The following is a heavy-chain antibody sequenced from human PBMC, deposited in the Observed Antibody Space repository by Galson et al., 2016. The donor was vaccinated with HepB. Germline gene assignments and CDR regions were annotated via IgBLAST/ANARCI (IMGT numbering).Heavy chain of an antibody. D-gene: IGHD6-13*01. CDR2: INQDGSEK. CDR1: GFTFSRYW. J-gene: IGHJ5*01. Sequence: SLRLSCATSGFTFSRYWMSWVRQAPGKGLEWVANINQDGSEKYYVDSVKGRLTISRDNAKNSLYLHMNSLRVEDTAVYFCAREPYSSSWFDYWGQGTLVTVSS. CDR3: AREPYSSSWFDY. V-gene: IGHV3-7*01.